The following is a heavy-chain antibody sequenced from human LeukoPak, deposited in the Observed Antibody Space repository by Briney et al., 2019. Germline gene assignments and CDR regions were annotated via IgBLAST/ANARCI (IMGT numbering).Heavy chain of an antibody. D-gene: IGHD3-3*01. V-gene: IGHV1-8*03. J-gene: IGHJ3*02. CDR1: GYTFTSYD. Sequence: ASVKVSCKASGYTFTSYDINWVRQATGQGLEWMGWMDPNSGNTGYAQKFQGRVTITRNTSISTAYMELSSLRSEDTAVYYCASFWSGRHEVDIWGQGTMVTVSS. CDR3: ASFWSGRHEVDI. CDR2: MDPNSGNT.